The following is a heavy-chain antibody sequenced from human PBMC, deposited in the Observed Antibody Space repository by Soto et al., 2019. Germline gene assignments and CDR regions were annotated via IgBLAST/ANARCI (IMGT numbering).Heavy chain of an antibody. CDR2: IYSGGST. CDR1: GFTFGDYA. CDR3: ARDYSNYGIGYGMDV. Sequence: PGGSLRLSCTASGFTFGDYAMSWFRQAPGKGLEWVSVIYSGGSTYYADSVKGRFTISRDNSKNTLYLQMNSLRAEDTAVYYCARDYSNYGIGYGMDVWGQGTTVTVYS. V-gene: IGHV3-53*01. D-gene: IGHD4-4*01. J-gene: IGHJ6*02.